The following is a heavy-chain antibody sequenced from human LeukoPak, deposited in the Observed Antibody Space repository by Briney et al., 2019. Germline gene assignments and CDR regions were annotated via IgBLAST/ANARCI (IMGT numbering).Heavy chain of an antibody. Sequence: GASVKVSCKASGYTFTSYYMHWVRQAPGQGLEWMGIINPSGGSTSYAQKFQGRVTMTRDTSTSTVYMELSSLRSEDTAVYYCARTGDSSGWYAWFDPWGQGTLVTVAS. CDR2: INPSGGST. V-gene: IGHV1-46*01. J-gene: IGHJ5*02. CDR3: ARTGDSSGWYAWFDP. D-gene: IGHD6-19*01. CDR1: GYTFTSYY.